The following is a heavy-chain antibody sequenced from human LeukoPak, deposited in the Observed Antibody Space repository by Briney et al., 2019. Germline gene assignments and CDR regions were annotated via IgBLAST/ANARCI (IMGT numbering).Heavy chain of an antibody. CDR1: GGSISSTNW. CDR2: IYHSGRT. D-gene: IGHD2-2*01. J-gene: IGHJ5*02. CDR3: ARTTEDCSSTSCYQYWFDP. V-gene: IGHV4-4*02. Sequence: SETLSLTCAVSGGSISSTNWWSWVRQPPGKGLEWIGEIYHSGRTNYNPSLKSRVTISVDKPKNQFSLKLSSVTAADTAVYYCARTTEDCSSTSCYQYWFDPWGQGTLVTVSS.